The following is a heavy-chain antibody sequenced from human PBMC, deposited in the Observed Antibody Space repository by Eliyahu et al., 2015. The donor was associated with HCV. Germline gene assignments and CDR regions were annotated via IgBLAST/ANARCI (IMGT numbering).Heavy chain of an antibody. CDR2: IXPNLGIA. V-gene: IGHV1-69*04. CDR1: GGTFSSYA. J-gene: IGHJ3*02. D-gene: IGHD2-21*02. CDR3: ASSISVVTAIRSRLQGTYAFDI. Sequence: QVQLVQSGAEVKKPGSSVKVSCKASGGTFSSYAXSWVRQAPGQGLXWXGRIXPNLGIANYAQKFQGRVTITADKSTSTAYMELSSLRSEDTAVYYCASSISVVTAIRSRLQGTYAFDIWGQGTMVTVSS.